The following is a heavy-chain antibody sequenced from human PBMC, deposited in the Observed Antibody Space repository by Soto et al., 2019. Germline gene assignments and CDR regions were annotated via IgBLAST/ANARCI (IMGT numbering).Heavy chain of an antibody. Sequence: PGGSLRLSCAASGFTFSSYSMNWVRQAPGKGLEWVGRTRKKGNSYTTEYAASVKGRFTISRDDSKNSLYLQMNSLQTEDTAVYYCARVTTYYDYVWGSYPYDYWGQGTLVTVSS. CDR3: ARVTTYYDYVWGSYPYDY. CDR2: TRKKGNSYTT. D-gene: IGHD3-16*02. V-gene: IGHV3-72*01. CDR1: GFTFSSYS. J-gene: IGHJ4*02.